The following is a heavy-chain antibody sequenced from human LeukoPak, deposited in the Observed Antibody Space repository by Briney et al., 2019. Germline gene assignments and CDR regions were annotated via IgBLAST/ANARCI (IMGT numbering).Heavy chain of an antibody. CDR2: ISYDGGYQ. V-gene: IGHV3-30*03. CDR1: GFNFGSYA. Sequence: GGSLRLSCAASGFNFGSYAMDWVRQAPGKGLEWVGDISYDGGYQSYAVSVRGRFTISRDNSKNTLFLQMNSQRLEDAAVYYCATESSLSNWGHGTLVTVSS. CDR3: ATESSLSN. D-gene: IGHD3-16*02. J-gene: IGHJ4*01.